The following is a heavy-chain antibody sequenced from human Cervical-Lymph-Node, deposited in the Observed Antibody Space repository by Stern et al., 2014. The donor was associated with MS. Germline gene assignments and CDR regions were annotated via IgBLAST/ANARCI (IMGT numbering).Heavy chain of an antibody. D-gene: IGHD1-7*01. CDR1: GFSLSTSGVG. V-gene: IGHV2-5*02. CDR2: IYWDDDK. CDR3: AHRSTRYTWNYVLFDY. Sequence: QVTLKESGPTLVKPTQTLALTCTFSGFSLSTSGVGVGWIRQPPGKAREWLAVIYWDDDKRYSPSLKSRLTIIKDTSKNQVVLMMTNMDPGDTATYYCAHRSTRYTWNYVLFDYWGQGTLVTVSS. J-gene: IGHJ4*02.